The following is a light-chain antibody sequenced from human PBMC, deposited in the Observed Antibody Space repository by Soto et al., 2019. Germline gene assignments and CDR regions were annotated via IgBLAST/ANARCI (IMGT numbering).Light chain of an antibody. V-gene: IGLV1-44*01. CDR3: AAWDDSLSGLV. Sequence: QSVLTQPPSASGTPGQRVTISCSGGSSNIGSTTVNWYQQLPGTAPKLLIYDNNQRPSGIPDRFTGSKSGTSASLDIDGLQTVDEADYYCAAWDDSLSGLVFGGGTKLTVL. CDR2: DNN. CDR1: SSNIGSTT. J-gene: IGLJ2*01.